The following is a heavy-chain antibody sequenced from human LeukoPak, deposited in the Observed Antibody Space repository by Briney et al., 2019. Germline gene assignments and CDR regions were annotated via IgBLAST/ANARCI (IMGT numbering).Heavy chain of an antibody. CDR1: GFTFSTYG. CDR3: ARGGYSGTYYFDY. J-gene: IGHJ4*02. D-gene: IGHD1-26*01. V-gene: IGHV3-33*01. Sequence: QTGGSLRLSCAASGFTFSTYGMHWVRQAPGKGLEWVAVVWYDGSNIHYVDSVKGRFTISRDNSKSTLYLQMNSLTAEDTAVYYCARGGYSGTYYFDYWGQGTLVTVSS. CDR2: VWYDGSNI.